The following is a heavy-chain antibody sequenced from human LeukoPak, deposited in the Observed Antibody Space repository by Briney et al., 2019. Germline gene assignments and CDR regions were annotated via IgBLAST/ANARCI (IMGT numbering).Heavy chain of an antibody. D-gene: IGHD3-9*01. J-gene: IGHJ4*02. V-gene: IGHV1-2*02. Sequence: ASVKVSCKASGYTFTGYYIHWVRQAPGQGREWMGWINPSSGGTNYAQEFQGRVTMTRDTSISTAYMELSRLRSDDTAVYYCARVGGLRYFDWLRYETLDYWGQGTLVTVSS. CDR2: INPSSGGT. CDR1: GYTFTGYY. CDR3: ARVGGLRYFDWLRYETLDY.